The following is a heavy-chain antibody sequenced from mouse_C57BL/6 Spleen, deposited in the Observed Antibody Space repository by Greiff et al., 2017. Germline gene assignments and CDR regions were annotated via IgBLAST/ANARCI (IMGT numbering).Heavy chain of an antibody. CDR2: IDPSDSYT. D-gene: IGHD1-1*01. V-gene: IGHV1-69*01. CDR3: ARSSTVVATGGAMDY. J-gene: IGHJ4*01. Sequence: VQLQQPGAELVMPGASVKLSCKASGYTFTSYWMHWVKQRPGQGLEWIGEIDPSDSYTNYNQKFKGKSTLTVDKSSSTAYMQLSSLTSEDSAVYYCARSSTVVATGGAMDYWGQGTSVTVSS. CDR1: GYTFTSYW.